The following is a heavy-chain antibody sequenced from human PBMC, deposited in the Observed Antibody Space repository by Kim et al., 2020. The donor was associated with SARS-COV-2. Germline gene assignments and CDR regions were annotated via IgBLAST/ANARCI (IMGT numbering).Heavy chain of an antibody. V-gene: IGHV3-74*01. CDR3: ARGGGSSSWYVNAFDI. J-gene: IGHJ3*02. D-gene: IGHD6-13*01. Sequence: SVKGRFDISRDHAKNKLYLQIDSLRAEDTAVYYYARGGGSSSWYVNAFDIWGQGTMVTVSS.